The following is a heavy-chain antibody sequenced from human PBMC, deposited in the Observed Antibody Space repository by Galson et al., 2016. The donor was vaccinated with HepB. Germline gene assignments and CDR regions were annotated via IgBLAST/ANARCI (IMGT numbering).Heavy chain of an antibody. V-gene: IGHV4-34*01. J-gene: IGHJ6*02. CDR3: ARGIAASGLRYNYYGMDV. D-gene: IGHD6-13*01. CDR2: INHRGST. Sequence: SETLSLTCAVYGGSFSGYYWSWIRQPPGKGLEWIGEINHRGSTNYNPSLTSRVTISDDTSKKQFSLNLSSVTAADTAVYYCARGIAASGLRYNYYGMDVWGQGTTVTVSS. CDR1: GGSFSGYY.